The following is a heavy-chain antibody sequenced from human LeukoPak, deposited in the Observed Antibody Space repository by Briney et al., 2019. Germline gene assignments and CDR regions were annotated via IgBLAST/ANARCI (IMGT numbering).Heavy chain of an antibody. CDR2: ISSSSNIV. CDR3: ARDFAREFTIDY. Sequence: GGSLRLSCAASGFTFSNYNMNWVRQPPGKGLQWVSYISSSSNIVYYADSVKGRFTISRDNAKNSLFLQMNSLRAEDTAVYYCARDFAREFTIDYWGQGTLVTVSS. CDR1: GFTFSNYN. D-gene: IGHD3-10*01. V-gene: IGHV3-48*01. J-gene: IGHJ4*02.